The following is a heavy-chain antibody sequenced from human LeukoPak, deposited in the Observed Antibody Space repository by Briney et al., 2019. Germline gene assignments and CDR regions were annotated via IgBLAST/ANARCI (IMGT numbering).Heavy chain of an antibody. J-gene: IGHJ6*04. CDR1: GFTFDDYG. V-gene: IGHV3-20*04. CDR2: INWNGGST. Sequence: PEGSLRLSCAASGFTFDDYGMSWVRQAPGKGLEWVSGINWNGGSTGYADSVKGRFTISRDNAKNSLYLQMNSLRAEDTALYYCARDRRGGSSGWYSDVWGKGTTVTVSS. CDR3: ARDRRGGSSGWYSDV. D-gene: IGHD6-19*01.